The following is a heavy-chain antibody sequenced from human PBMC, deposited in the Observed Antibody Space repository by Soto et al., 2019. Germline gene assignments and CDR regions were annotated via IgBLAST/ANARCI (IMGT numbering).Heavy chain of an antibody. Sequence: WGSLRLSCAASGFTFSNYAVSWVRLAPGKGLEWVSAISASGGDTYYTDFVMGRFTISRDNSKNTLYLQMNGLGVEDTAIYYCAKEMSFGRPFDYWGQGTQVTVSS. CDR1: GFTFSNYA. D-gene: IGHD3-3*01. J-gene: IGHJ4*02. CDR2: ISASGGDT. CDR3: AKEMSFGRPFDY. V-gene: IGHV3-23*01.